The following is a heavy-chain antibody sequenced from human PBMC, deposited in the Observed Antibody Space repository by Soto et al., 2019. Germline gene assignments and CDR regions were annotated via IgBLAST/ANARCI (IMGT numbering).Heavy chain of an antibody. J-gene: IGHJ5*02. CDR2: IHHSGSA. D-gene: IGHD6-13*01. V-gene: IGHV4-61*08. Sequence: QVQLQESGPGLVKPSETLSLTCTVSGDSVNTGVYYWSWVRQSPGKGLEWVGYIHHSGSAQYHPSPTSRVTRSVDTSKNQFSLSLTSVAAADTAVYYCARLTTAAAGTALWFEPWGPGTPVTVSS. CDR1: GDSVNTGVYY. CDR3: ARLTTAAAGTALWFEP.